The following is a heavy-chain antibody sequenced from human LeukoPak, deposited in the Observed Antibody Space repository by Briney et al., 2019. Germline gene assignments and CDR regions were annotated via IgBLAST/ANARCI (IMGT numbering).Heavy chain of an antibody. J-gene: IGHJ5*02. CDR2: ISINGGST. CDR1: GTAFRTDA. CDR3: VRTYDENPLGWFDP. D-gene: IGHD5-12*01. Sequence: GGSLRLSCSAPGTAFRTDAMHWVRQPPGKGLYYVSAISINGGSTYYADSVRGRFTISRDNSKNTLYLQMSSLRPDDTAVYYCVRTYDENPLGWFDPWGEGTLVTVSS. V-gene: IGHV3-64D*06.